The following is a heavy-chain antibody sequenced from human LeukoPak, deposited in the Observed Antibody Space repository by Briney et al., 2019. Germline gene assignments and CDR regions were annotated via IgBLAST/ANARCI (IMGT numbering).Heavy chain of an antibody. J-gene: IGHJ5*02. D-gene: IGHD2-2*01. CDR3: ARVRAVVPAAIPENWFDP. V-gene: IGHV1-18*01. Sequence: ASAKLSCTPSVYTFTGYGISWVRQGPRQGLEWRGWISAFNGNTNYAQKLQGRVTMTTDTSTSTAYTELRSLRSDDTAVYYCARVRAVVPAAIPENWFDPWGQGTLGTVSS. CDR1: VYTFTGYG. CDR2: ISAFNGNT.